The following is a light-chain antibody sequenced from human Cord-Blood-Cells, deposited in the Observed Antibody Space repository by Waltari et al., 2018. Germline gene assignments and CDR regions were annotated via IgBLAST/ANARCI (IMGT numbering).Light chain of an antibody. CDR2: GAS. CDR1: QSVSSSY. V-gene: IGKV3-20*01. J-gene: IGKJ4*01. CDR3: QQYGSSPPLT. Sequence: EIVLTQSPGPLSLSPGERATLSCRASQSVSSSYLAWYQQKPGQAPRLLIYGASSRATGIPDRFSGSGSGTDCTLTISRLEPEDFAVYYCQQYGSSPPLTFGGGTKVEIK.